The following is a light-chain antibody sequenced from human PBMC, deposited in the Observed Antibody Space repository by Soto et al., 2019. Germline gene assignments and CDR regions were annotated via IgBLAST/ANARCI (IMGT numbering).Light chain of an antibody. J-gene: IGKJ1*01. Sequence: AIRMTQSPSSLSASTGDRLTITGRAGQGISSYLDWYQQKPGKAPKLLIYAASTLQSGVPSRFSGSGSGTDFTLTISCLQSEDFATYYCQQYYSYPAAFGQGTMVDIK. V-gene: IGKV1-8*01. CDR3: QQYYSYPAA. CDR1: QGISSY. CDR2: AAS.